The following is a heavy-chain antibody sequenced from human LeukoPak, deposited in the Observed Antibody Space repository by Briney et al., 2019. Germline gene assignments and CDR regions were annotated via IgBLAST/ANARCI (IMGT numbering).Heavy chain of an antibody. CDR1: GGSISSYY. CDR3: ARSGGYSGPQNY. D-gene: IGHD6-13*01. V-gene: IGHV4-59*01. Sequence: PSETLSLTCTVSGGSISSYYWSWIRQPPGKGLEWIGYIYSSGSTNYNSSLKSRVTISVDTSKNQFSLKLTSVTAADTAVYYCARSGGYSGPQNYWGQGTLVTVSS. CDR2: IYSSGST. J-gene: IGHJ4*02.